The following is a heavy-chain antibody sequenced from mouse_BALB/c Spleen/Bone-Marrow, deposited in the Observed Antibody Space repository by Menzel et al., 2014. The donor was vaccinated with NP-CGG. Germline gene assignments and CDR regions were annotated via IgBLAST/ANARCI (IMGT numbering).Heavy chain of an antibody. CDR1: GFSLTSYG. V-gene: IGHV2-6-1*01. D-gene: IGHD2-14*01. Sequence: QVQLKQSGPGLVAPSQSLSITCTISGFSLTSYGVHWVRQPPGKGLEWLVVIWSDGSTTYNSALKSRLSISKDNSKSQVFLKMNSLQTDDTAMYYCARHPSYYRAMDYWGQGTSVTVSS. CDR3: ARHPSYYRAMDY. CDR2: IWSDGST. J-gene: IGHJ4*01.